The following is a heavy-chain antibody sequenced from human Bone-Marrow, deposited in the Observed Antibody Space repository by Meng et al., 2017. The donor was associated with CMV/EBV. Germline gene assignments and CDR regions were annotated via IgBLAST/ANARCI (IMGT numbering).Heavy chain of an antibody. J-gene: IGHJ6*02. Sequence: SETLSLTCTVSGGSISSYYWRWIRQPPGKGLEWIGYIYYSGSTNYNPSLKSRVTISVDTSKNQFSLKLSSVTAADTAVYYCARDQGDYYYYGMDVWGQGTTVTVSS. V-gene: IGHV4-59*01. CDR2: IYYSGST. CDR1: GGSISSYY. CDR3: ARDQGDYYYYGMDV.